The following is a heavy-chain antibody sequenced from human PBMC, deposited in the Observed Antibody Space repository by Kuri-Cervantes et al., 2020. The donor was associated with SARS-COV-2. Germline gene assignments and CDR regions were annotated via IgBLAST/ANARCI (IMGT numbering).Heavy chain of an antibody. Sequence: GGSLRLSCKGSGYSFTSYWIGWVRQMPGKGLEWMGIIYPGDSDTRYSPSFQGQVTLSADKSISTAYLQGSSLKASDTAMYYCARLVWYFDEMDVWGKGTTVTVSS. D-gene: IGHD3-9*01. CDR2: IYPGDSDT. CDR3: ARLVWYFDEMDV. CDR1: GYSFTSYW. V-gene: IGHV5-51*01. J-gene: IGHJ6*04.